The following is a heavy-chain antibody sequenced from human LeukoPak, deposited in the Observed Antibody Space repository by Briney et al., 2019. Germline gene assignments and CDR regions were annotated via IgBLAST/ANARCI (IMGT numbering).Heavy chain of an antibody. D-gene: IGHD3-22*01. CDR2: IYYSGST. CDR3: ARHRGSSGYYSHYFDY. J-gene: IGHJ4*02. V-gene: IGHV4-59*08. CDR1: GGSISSYY. Sequence: PSETLSLTCTISGGSISSYYWSWIRQPPGKGLEWIGYIYYSGSTYYNPSLKSRVTISVDTSKNQFSLKLSSVTAADTAVYYCARHRGSSGYYSHYFDYWGQGTQVTVSS.